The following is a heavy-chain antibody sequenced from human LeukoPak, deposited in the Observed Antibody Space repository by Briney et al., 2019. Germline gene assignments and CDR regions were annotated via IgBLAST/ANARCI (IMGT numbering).Heavy chain of an antibody. J-gene: IGHJ4*02. Sequence: PGGSLRLSCAASGFTFTSYAMSWVRQAPGKGLDWVSAISGNGGATYYADSVKGRFTISRDNSKNTLHLQMNSLRAEDTALYYCAKATTAIVVDNFFDYWGQGTLVSVSS. CDR3: AKATTAIVVDNFFDY. CDR1: GFTFTSYA. CDR2: ISGNGGAT. D-gene: IGHD3-22*01. V-gene: IGHV3-23*01.